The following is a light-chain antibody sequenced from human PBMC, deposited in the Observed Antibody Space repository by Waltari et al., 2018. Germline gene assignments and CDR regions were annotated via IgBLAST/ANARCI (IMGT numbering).Light chain of an antibody. CDR2: DVS. Sequence: QSALTQPASVSGSPGQSITISCTGTSSDKYVYSYQRYPGKAPRHMIYDVSERPSGVSNRFSGYKSANTASLTISGLQAEDEADYYCSSYTTSSTLGVFGGGTKLTVL. J-gene: IGLJ2*01. CDR3: SSYTTSSTLGV. CDR1: SSDKY. V-gene: IGLV2-14*03.